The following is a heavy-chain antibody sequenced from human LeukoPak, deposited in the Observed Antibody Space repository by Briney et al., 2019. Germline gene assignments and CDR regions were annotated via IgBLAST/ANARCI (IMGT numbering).Heavy chain of an antibody. CDR2: ISSSSSTI. D-gene: IGHD3-3*01. CDR1: GFTFSSYS. V-gene: IGHV3-48*01. J-gene: IGHJ4*02. Sequence: PGGSLRLSCAASGFTFSSYSMNWVRQAPGKGLEWVSYISSSSSTIYYADSVKGRFTISRDNAKNSLYLQMNSLRAEGTAVYYCARARFLEWLVPFDYWGQGTLVTVSS. CDR3: ARARFLEWLVPFDY.